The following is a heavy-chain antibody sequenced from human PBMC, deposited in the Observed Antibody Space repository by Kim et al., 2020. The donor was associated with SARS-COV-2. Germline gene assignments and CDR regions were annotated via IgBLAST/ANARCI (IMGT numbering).Heavy chain of an antibody. V-gene: IGHV4-34*01. Sequence: SETLSLTCAVYGGSFSGYYWSWIRQPPGKGLEWIGEINHSGSTNYNPSLKSRVTISVDTSKNQFSLKLSSVTAADTAVYYCARLGNYLTTVAFDYWGQGTLVTVSS. J-gene: IGHJ4*02. D-gene: IGHD4-17*01. CDR1: GGSFSGYY. CDR3: ARLGNYLTTVAFDY. CDR2: INHSGST.